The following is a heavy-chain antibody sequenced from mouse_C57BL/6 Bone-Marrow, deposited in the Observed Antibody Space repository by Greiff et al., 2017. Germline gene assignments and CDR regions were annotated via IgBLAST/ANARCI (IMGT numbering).Heavy chain of an antibody. D-gene: IGHD2-2*01. CDR2: INPSSGYT. CDR3: AGGRLPFAY. Sequence: VQGVESGAELAKPGASVKLSCKASGYTFTSYWMHWVKQRPGQGLEWIGYINPSSGYTKYNQKFKDKATLTADKSSSTAYMQLSSLTYEDSAVYYCAGGRLPFAYWGQGTLVTVSA. CDR1: GYTFTSYW. V-gene: IGHV1-7*01. J-gene: IGHJ3*01.